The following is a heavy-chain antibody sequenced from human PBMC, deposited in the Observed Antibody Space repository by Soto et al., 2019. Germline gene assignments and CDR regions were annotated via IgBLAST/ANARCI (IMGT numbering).Heavy chain of an antibody. Sequence: SQTLSLTCAISGDSVSSNSAAWNWIRQSPSRGLEWLGRTYYRSKWYNDYAVSVKSRITINPDTSKNQFSLQLNSVTPEDTAVYYCARDHHITIFGVVIKEEAYYYYGMDVWGQGTTVTVSS. CDR3: ARDHHITIFGVVIKEEAYYYYGMDV. D-gene: IGHD3-3*01. V-gene: IGHV6-1*01. J-gene: IGHJ6*02. CDR2: TYYRSKWYN. CDR1: GDSVSSNSAA.